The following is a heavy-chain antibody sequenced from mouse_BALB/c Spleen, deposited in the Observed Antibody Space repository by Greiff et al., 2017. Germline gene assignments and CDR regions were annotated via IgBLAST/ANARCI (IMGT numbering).Heavy chain of an antibody. CDR1: GFSLSTSGMG. Sequence: QVTLKVSGPGILQPSQTLSLTCSFSGFSLSTSGMGVSWIRQPSGKGLEWLAHIYWDDDKRYNPSLKSRLTISKDTSRNQVFLKITSVDTADTATYYCARRDYYGPYYYAMDYWGQGTSVTVSS. J-gene: IGHJ4*01. V-gene: IGHV8-12*01. CDR3: ARRDYYGPYYYAMDY. CDR2: IYWDDDK. D-gene: IGHD1-2*01.